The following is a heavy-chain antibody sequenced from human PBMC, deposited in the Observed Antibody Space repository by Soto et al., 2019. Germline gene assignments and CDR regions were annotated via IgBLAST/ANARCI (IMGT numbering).Heavy chain of an antibody. V-gene: IGHV4-4*07. D-gene: IGHD2-2*02. CDR3: AREVKRYCSSTSCYTGYYYYYGMDV. CDR1: GGSISSYY. Sequence: QVQLQESGPGLVKPSETLSLTCTVSGGSISSYYWSWIRQPAGKGLEWIGRIYTSGSTNYNPSLKSRVTMSVDTSKNQFSLKLSSVTAADTAVYYCAREVKRYCSSTSCYTGYYYYYGMDVWGQGTTVTVSS. CDR2: IYTSGST. J-gene: IGHJ6*02.